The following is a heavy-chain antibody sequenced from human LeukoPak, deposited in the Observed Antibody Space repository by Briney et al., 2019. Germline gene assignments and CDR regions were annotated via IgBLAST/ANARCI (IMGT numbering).Heavy chain of an antibody. V-gene: IGHV4-34*01. D-gene: IGHD2-2*02. J-gene: IGHJ4*02. CDR1: GGSFSGYY. Sequence: PSETLSLTCAVYGGSFSGYYWSWIRQPPGKGLEWIGEINHSGSTNYNPSLKSRVTISVDTSKNQFSLKLSSVTAADTAVYYCARDYCSSTSCYTWLDYWGQGTLVTVSS. CDR3: ARDYCSSTSCYTWLDY. CDR2: INHSGST.